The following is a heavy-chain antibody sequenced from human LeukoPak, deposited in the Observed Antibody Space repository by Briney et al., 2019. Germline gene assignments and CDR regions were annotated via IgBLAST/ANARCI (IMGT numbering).Heavy chain of an antibody. CDR3: ASTYYYGSGSYGPFDY. D-gene: IGHD3-10*01. Sequence: SQTLSLTCTVSGGSINSGDYYWSWVRRPPGKGLEWIGYIYYSGSTYYNPSLKSRFTISIDTSKNQFSLKLSSVTAADTAVYYCASTYYYGSGSYGPFDYWGQGTLVTVSS. V-gene: IGHV4-30-4*01. CDR1: GGSINSGDYY. J-gene: IGHJ4*02. CDR2: IYYSGST.